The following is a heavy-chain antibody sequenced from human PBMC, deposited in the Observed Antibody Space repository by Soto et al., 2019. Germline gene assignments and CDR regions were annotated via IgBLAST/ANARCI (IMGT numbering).Heavy chain of an antibody. D-gene: IGHD3-10*01. CDR2: SSYNGGT. Sequence: PSKTLSVTCTVFTDSSSFTNSYWGWIRQPPGKGLQWIGSSSYNGGTFYNPSLKGRVVISFDTSKKQSSLQVTSVTAADTAVYFCARHRIEVVWRGFDFWGQGSPVTVSA. V-gene: IGHV4-39*01. CDR1: TDSSSFTNSY. J-gene: IGHJ4*02. CDR3: ARHRIEVVWRGFDF.